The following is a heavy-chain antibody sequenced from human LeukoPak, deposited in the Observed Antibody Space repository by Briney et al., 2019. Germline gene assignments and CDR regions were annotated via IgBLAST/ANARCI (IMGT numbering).Heavy chain of an antibody. V-gene: IGHV4-61*02. Sequence: SETLSLTCTVSGGSISSGSYYWSWIRQPAGKGLEWIGRIYTSGSTNYNPSLKSRVTISVDTSKNQFSLKLSSVTAADTAVYYCAHDYGDYGWFDPWGQGTLVTVSS. CDR1: GGSISSGSYY. J-gene: IGHJ5*02. CDR2: IYTSGST. CDR3: AHDYGDYGWFDP. D-gene: IGHD4-17*01.